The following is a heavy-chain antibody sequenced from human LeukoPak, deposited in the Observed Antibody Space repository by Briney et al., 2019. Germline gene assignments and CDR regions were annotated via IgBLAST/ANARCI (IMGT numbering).Heavy chain of an antibody. CDR2: IYYSGST. J-gene: IGHJ4*02. V-gene: IGHV4-59*08. D-gene: IGHD3-10*01. CDR3: ARLDHYGSGTYYPAIDY. CDR1: GGSISSYY. Sequence: SETLSLTCTVSGGSISSYYWSWIRQPPGKGLEWIGYIYYSGSTNYNPSLKSRVTISVDTSKNQFSLKLNSVTAADTAVYYCARLDHYGSGTYYPAIDYWGQGTLVTVSS.